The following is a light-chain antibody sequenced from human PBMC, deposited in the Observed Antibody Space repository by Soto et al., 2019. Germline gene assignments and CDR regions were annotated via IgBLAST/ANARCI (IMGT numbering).Light chain of an antibody. CDR3: QHYDASRT. J-gene: IGKJ1*01. V-gene: IGKV3-20*01. CDR1: QSVSSTY. Sequence: EVVLTQYPDTLSLSPGERATLSCMASQSVSSTYLSWYQQKSGQAPRLLIYGASGRATGIPDRFSGSGSGTDFTLTISRLDPEDFAVYYCQHYDASRTFGQGTKVDIK. CDR2: GAS.